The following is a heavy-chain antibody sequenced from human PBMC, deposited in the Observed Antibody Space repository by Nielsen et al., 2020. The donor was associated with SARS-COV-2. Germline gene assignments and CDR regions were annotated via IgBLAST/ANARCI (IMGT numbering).Heavy chain of an antibody. V-gene: IGHV3-21*01. Sequence: GGSLRLSCAASGFIFSNYVMSWVRQAPGKGLEWVSSISSSSSYIYYADSVKGRFTISRDNAKNSLYLQMNSLRAEDTAVYYCARVLYYDNSGFQFWGQGTLVTVSS. D-gene: IGHD3-22*01. CDR3: ARVLYYDNSGFQF. CDR2: ISSSSSYI. CDR1: GFIFSNYV. J-gene: IGHJ4*02.